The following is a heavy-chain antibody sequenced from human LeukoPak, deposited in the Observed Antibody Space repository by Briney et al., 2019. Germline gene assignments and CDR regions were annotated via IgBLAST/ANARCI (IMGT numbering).Heavy chain of an antibody. CDR1: GFTFSSYA. V-gene: IGHV3-23*01. D-gene: IGHD4-17*01. J-gene: IGHJ4*02. CDR2: IINSGATT. CDR3: AKDIHGDYGGLDY. Sequence: GGSLRLSCAASGFTFSSYAMTWVRQAPGKGLEWVSTIINSGATTYYADSVKGRFTISRDNSKNTLDLQMNSLRAGDTAAYYCAKDIHGDYGGLDYWGQGTLVTVSS.